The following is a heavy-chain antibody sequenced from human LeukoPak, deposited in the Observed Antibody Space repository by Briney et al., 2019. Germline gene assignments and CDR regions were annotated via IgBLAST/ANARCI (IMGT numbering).Heavy chain of an antibody. V-gene: IGHV3-15*01. CDR2: IKSKTDGGTT. J-gene: IGHJ4*02. Sequence: PGGSLRLSCAASGFTFSNALMSWVRQAPGKGLEWVGRIKSKTDGGTTDYAAPVKGRFTISRDDSKNTLYLQMNSLKTEDTAVYYCTTDDYYDSSGYFYWGQGTLVTVSS. CDR3: TTDDYYDSSGYFY. CDR1: GFTFSNAL. D-gene: IGHD3-22*01.